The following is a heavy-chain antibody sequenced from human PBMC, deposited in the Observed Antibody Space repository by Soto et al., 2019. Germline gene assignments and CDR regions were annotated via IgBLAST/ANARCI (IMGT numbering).Heavy chain of an antibody. CDR3: ARGLKGYYGTDV. J-gene: IGHJ6*02. CDR1: GFTFSTYW. CDR2: INSDWSTT. D-gene: IGHD3-22*01. V-gene: IGHV3-74*01. Sequence: EVQLVESGGGLVQPGGSLRLSCAASGFTFSTYWMHWVRQAPGKGLVWVSRINSDWSTTNYADSVKGRFTISRDNAKNTLFLQMDSLRAEDKAIYYCARGLKGYYGTDVWGQGTTVTVSS.